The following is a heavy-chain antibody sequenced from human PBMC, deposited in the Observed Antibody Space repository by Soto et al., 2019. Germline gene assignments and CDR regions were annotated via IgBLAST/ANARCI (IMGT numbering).Heavy chain of an antibody. CDR2: ISYDGSNK. D-gene: IGHD1-26*01. J-gene: IGHJ4*02. Sequence: QVQLVESGGGVVQPGRSLRLSCAASGFTFSSYGMHWVRQAPGKGLEWVAVISYDGSNKYYADSVKGRFTISRDNSKNTLYLQMNSLRAEDTAGYYCAKDSGSYPDYWGQGTLVTVSS. CDR3: AKDSGSYPDY. CDR1: GFTFSSYG. V-gene: IGHV3-30*18.